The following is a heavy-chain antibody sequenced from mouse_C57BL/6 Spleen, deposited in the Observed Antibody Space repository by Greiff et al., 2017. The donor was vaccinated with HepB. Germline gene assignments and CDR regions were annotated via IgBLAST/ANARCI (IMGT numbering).Heavy chain of an antibody. Sequence: QVQLQQPGAELVRPGSSVKLSCKASGYTFTSYWMDWVKQRPGQGLEWIGNIYPSDSETHYNQKFKDKATLTVDKSSSTAYMQLSSLTSEDSAVYYCAREDGSPSRYFDVWGTGTTVTVSS. CDR1: GYTFTSYW. J-gene: IGHJ1*03. CDR3: AREDGSPSRYFDV. D-gene: IGHD1-1*01. V-gene: IGHV1-61*01. CDR2: IYPSDSET.